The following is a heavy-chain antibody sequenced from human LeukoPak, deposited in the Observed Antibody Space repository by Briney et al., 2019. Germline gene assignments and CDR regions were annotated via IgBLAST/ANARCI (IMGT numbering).Heavy chain of an antibody. CDR1: GGSFSGYY. V-gene: IGHV4-34*01. J-gene: IGHJ4*02. CDR3: ARAKAVRITIFGVVKYYFDY. CDR2: INHSGST. Sequence: TSETLSLTCAVYGGSFSGYYWSWSRQPPGKGLEWIGEINHSGSTNYNPSLKSRVTISVDTSKNQFSLKLSSVTAADTAVYYCARAKAVRITIFGVVKYYFDYWGQGTLVTVSS. D-gene: IGHD3-3*01.